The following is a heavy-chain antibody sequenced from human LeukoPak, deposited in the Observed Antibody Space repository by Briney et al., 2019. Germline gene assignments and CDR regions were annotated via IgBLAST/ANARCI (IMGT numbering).Heavy chain of an antibody. V-gene: IGHV4-4*02. Sequence: SETLSLTCAVSGGSISSSNWWSWVRQPPGKGLEWIGEIYHSGSTNYNPSLKSRVTISVDKSKNQFFLKLSSVTAADTAVYYCARRGPNYYDSSGYFDYWGQGTLVTVSS. CDR3: ARRGPNYYDSSGYFDY. CDR2: IYHSGST. CDR1: GGSISSSNW. J-gene: IGHJ4*02. D-gene: IGHD3-22*01.